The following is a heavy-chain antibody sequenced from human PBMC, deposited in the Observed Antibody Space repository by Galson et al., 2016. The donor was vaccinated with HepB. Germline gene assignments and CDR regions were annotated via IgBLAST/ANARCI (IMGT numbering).Heavy chain of an antibody. J-gene: IGHJ5*02. CDR2: IWSDGSNR. CDR3: ARDPHASGWAAYYFDA. CDR1: GFTFSRSD. V-gene: IGHV3-33*01. D-gene: IGHD6-19*01. Sequence: SLRLSCAVSGFTFSRSDMHWVRQAPGKGLEWVAVIWSDGSNRYYADSVQGRFTISRDNSKNTLFLQMNSLRAEDTAVHFCARDPHASGWAAYYFDAWGQGTLVTVSS.